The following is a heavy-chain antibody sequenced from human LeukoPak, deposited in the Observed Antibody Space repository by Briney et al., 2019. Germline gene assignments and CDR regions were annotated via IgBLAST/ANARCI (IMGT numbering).Heavy chain of an antibody. V-gene: IGHV1-8*01. D-gene: IGHD6-6*01. CDR3: ARAVKSDIAARRGRYYGMGV. CDR2: MNPNSGNT. Sequence: ASVKVSCKASGYTFTSYDINWVRQATGQGLEWMGWMNPNSGNTGYAQKFQGRVTMTRNTSISTAYMELSSLRSEDTAVYYCARAVKSDIAARRGRYYGMGVWGQGTTVTVSS. CDR1: GYTFTSYD. J-gene: IGHJ6*02.